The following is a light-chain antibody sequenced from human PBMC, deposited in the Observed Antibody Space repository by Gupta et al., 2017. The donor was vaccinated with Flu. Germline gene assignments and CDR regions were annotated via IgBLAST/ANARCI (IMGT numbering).Light chain of an antibody. CDR2: KAS. Sequence: GDRVTIPCRASQSISSWLAWYQQKPGKAPKLLIYKASSLESGVPSRFSGSGSGTEFTPTISSLQPDDFATYYCQQYNSYSCTFGQGTKLEIK. J-gene: IGKJ2*02. V-gene: IGKV1-5*03. CDR1: QSISSW. CDR3: QQYNSYSCT.